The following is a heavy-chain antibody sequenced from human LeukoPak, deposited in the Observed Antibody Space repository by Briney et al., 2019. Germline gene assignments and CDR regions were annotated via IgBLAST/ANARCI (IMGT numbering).Heavy chain of an antibody. D-gene: IGHD6-19*01. CDR2: ISYDGGTK. J-gene: IGHJ3*02. Sequence: PGGSLRLSCAASGFTVSSYAMHWVRQAPGKGLEWVAVISYDGGTKYYADSVKGRFTISRDSSKNTLYLQMDSLRVEDTAVYYCARVSEVAAAPGAFDIWGQGKMVTIS. V-gene: IGHV3-30-3*01. CDR1: GFTVSSYA. CDR3: ARVSEVAAAPGAFDI.